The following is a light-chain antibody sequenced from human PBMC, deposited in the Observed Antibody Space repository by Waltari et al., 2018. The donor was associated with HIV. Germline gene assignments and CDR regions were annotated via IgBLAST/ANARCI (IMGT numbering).Light chain of an antibody. CDR3: QAWDSTTVL. V-gene: IGLV3-1*01. CDR2: QDT. J-gene: IGLJ2*01. CDR1: KLERTS. Sequence: SYELTQSPSVSVSSGQTAIITCSGDKLERTSACWYQQKPGQSPVRLLHQDTKRPSWIPERFPSSKAGNTATLTIRGTQAVDEADYYCQAWDSTTVLFGGGTELTVL.